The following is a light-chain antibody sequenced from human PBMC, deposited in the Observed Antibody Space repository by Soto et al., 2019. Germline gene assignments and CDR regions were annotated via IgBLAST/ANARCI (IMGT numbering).Light chain of an antibody. Sequence: QLVLTQSPSASASLGASVKLTCSLSSRHTNYAIAWHQVQPEKGPRYLMKINSDGRHIKGDGIPDRFSGSSSGAERYLTISSLRSEDEADYYCLTWGPGIWVFGGGTQLTVL. J-gene: IGLJ3*02. CDR3: LTWGPGIWV. CDR2: INSDGRH. V-gene: IGLV4-69*01. CDR1: SRHTNYA.